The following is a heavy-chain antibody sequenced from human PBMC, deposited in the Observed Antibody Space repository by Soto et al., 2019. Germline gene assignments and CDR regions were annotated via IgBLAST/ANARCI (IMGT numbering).Heavy chain of an antibody. CDR2: IYYSGST. CDR1: GGSISSSSCY. CDR3: VRGQPHRITIFEVVIRSYDYGMDV. V-gene: IGHV4-39*02. J-gene: IGHJ6*02. D-gene: IGHD3-3*01. Sequence: LETLSLTCSVSGGSISSSSCYWGWIRQPPGKGLEWIGSIYYSGSTYYNPSLKSRVTISVDTSKNQFSLKLSSVTAADTAVYFCVRGQPHRITIFEVVIRSYDYGMDVWGQGTTVTVSS.